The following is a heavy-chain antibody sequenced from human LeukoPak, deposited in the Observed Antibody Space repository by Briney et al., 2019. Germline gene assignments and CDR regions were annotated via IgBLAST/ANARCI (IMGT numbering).Heavy chain of an antibody. CDR1: GFTFSNAW. CDR2: ISGSGGST. Sequence: GGSLRLSCAASGFTFSNAWMSWVRQAPGKGLEWVSAISGSGGSTYYADSVKGRFTIPRDNSKNTLYLQMNSLRAEDTAVYYCAKIGPDYFDYWGQGTLVTVSS. J-gene: IGHJ4*02. V-gene: IGHV3-23*01. CDR3: AKIGPDYFDY.